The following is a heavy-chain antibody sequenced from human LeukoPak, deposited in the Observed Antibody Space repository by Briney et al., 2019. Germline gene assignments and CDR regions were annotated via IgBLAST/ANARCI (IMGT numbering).Heavy chain of an antibody. V-gene: IGHV1-24*01. Sequence: ASVKVSCKVSGYTLTELSMHWVRQAPGKGLEWMGGFDPEDGETIYAQKFQGRVTMTEDTSTDTAYMELSSLRSEDTAVYYCARGLWAGVGATTHYWGQGTLVTVSS. CDR2: FDPEDGET. D-gene: IGHD1-26*01. J-gene: IGHJ4*02. CDR1: GYTLTELS. CDR3: ARGLWAGVGATTHY.